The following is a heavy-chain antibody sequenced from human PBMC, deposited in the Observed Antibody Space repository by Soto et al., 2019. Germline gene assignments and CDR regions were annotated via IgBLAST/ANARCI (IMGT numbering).Heavy chain of an antibody. CDR2: LYYSGST. Sequence: SETLSLTCTVSGGSISSNYWGWIRQPPGKGLEWIGSLYYSGSTYYNPSLKSRVTISVDTSKNQFSLKLSSVTAADTTVYYCARHSPPMYDILTGTTLDPYYGMDVWGQGTTVTVSS. V-gene: IGHV4-39*01. J-gene: IGHJ6*02. D-gene: IGHD3-9*01. CDR3: ARHSPPMYDILTGTTLDPYYGMDV. CDR1: GGSISSNY.